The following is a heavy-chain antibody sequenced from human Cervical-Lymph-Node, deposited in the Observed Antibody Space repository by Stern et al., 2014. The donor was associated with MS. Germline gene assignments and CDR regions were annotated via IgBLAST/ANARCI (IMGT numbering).Heavy chain of an antibody. CDR3: ARQGDYYGSGSLTY. CDR2: IYYSGST. V-gene: IGHV4-39*01. Sequence: QLQLQESGPGLVKPSETLSLTCTVSRGSISSGNYYWAWIRQPPGKGLEWIGNIYYSGSTHYNPSIKSRVTISVGTSKNQFSMKLSSVTAADTAVYYCARQGDYYGSGSLTYWGQGTLVTVSS. J-gene: IGHJ4*02. D-gene: IGHD3-10*01. CDR1: RGSISSGNYY.